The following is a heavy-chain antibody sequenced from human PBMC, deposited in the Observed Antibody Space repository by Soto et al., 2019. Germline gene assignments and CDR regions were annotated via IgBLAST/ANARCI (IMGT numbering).Heavy chain of an antibody. CDR2: INHSGST. CDR1: GGSFSGYY. J-gene: IGHJ6*02. V-gene: IGHV4-34*01. Sequence: SETLSLTCAVYGGSFSGYYWSGIRQPPGKGLEWSGEINHSGSTNYNPSLKSRVTISVDTSKNQFSLKLSSVTAADTAVYYCARGGHLGSYGMEVWGQGTTVTVSS. CDR3: ARGGHLGSYGMEV.